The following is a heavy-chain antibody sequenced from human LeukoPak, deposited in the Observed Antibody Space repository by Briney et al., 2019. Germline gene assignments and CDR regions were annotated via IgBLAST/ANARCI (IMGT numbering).Heavy chain of an antibody. D-gene: IGHD3-22*01. Sequence: ASVKVSCKASRYRLTELAMHWVRQAPGKGLEWMGGFDPEVGETLYAQKFQGRVTMTEDTSTDTAYMELSSLKSEDTAVYFCAAFYYDSSRFSYYFDYWGQGTLVTVSS. J-gene: IGHJ4*02. CDR2: FDPEVGET. CDR1: RYRLTELA. CDR3: AAFYYDSSRFSYYFDY. V-gene: IGHV1-24*01.